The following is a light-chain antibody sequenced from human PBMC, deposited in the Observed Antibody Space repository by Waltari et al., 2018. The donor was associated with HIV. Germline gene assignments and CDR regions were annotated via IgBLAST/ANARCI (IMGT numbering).Light chain of an antibody. Sequence: QSALTQPRSVSGSPGQSVTISCTGTSSDIGYFDYVPCYQQYPGKDPKVIIYEVSQRPSGVPDLFTASKSGITASLTISGLQDEDEADYYCCSYAGTYTYVFGTGTTVTVL. J-gene: IGLJ1*01. CDR2: EVS. CDR1: SSDIGYFDY. CDR3: CSYAGTYTYV. V-gene: IGLV2-11*01.